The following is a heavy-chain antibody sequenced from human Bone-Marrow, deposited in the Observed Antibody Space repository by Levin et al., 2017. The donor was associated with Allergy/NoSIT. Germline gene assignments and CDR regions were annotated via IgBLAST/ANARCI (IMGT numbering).Heavy chain of an antibody. J-gene: IGHJ2*01. CDR2: IKQDGSEK. V-gene: IGHV3-7*04. CDR1: GFTFSSYW. D-gene: IGHD3-9*01. Sequence: GGSLRLSCAASGFTFSSYWMSWVRQAPGKGLEWVANIKQDGSEKYYVDSVKGRFTISRDNAKNSLYLQMNSLRAEDTAVYYCAREGGYDILTGYSSWYFDLWGRGTLVTVSS. CDR3: AREGGYDILTGYSSWYFDL.